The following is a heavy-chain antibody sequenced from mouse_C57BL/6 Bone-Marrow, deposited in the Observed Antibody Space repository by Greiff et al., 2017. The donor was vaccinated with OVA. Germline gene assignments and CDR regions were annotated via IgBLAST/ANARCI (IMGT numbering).Heavy chain of an antibody. Sequence: QVQLQQPGAELVKPGASVKMSCKASGYTFTSYWITWVKQRPGQGLEWIGDIYPGSGSTNYNEKFKSKATLTVYTSSSTAYMQLSSLTSEDSAVYYCASSSLYYFDYWGQGTTLTVSS. CDR1: GYTFTSYW. J-gene: IGHJ2*01. D-gene: IGHD1-1*01. V-gene: IGHV1-55*01. CDR2: IYPGSGST. CDR3: ASSSLYYFDY.